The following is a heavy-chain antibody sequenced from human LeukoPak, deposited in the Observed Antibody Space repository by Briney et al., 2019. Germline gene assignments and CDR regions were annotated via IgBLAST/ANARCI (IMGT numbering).Heavy chain of an antibody. V-gene: IGHV4-61*02. J-gene: IGHJ5*02. Sequence: SETLSLTCTVFGDSITSGSYYWSWIRQPAGKGLEWIGRIYTSGSTNYNPSLKSRVTMSVDTSKNQFSLKLSSVTAADTAVYYCASRGYSYGLQFDPWGQGTLVTVSS. CDR3: ASRGYSYGLQFDP. D-gene: IGHD5-18*01. CDR1: GDSITSGSYY. CDR2: IYTSGST.